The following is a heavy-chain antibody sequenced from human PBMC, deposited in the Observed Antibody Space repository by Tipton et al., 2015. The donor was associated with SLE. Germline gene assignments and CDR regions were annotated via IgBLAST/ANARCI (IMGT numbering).Heavy chain of an antibody. CDR1: GGSISSGIYH. D-gene: IGHD6-13*01. Sequence: LRLSCTVSGGSISSGIYHWTWIRQPAGKGLEWIGHINPSGSNNYNPSLRSRVAMSVDTSKNQVSLKLSSVTAADTAVYYCARVRIISAGTHFDYWGQGTLVTVSS. J-gene: IGHJ4*02. CDR2: INPSGSN. V-gene: IGHV4-61*09. CDR3: ARVRIISAGTHFDY.